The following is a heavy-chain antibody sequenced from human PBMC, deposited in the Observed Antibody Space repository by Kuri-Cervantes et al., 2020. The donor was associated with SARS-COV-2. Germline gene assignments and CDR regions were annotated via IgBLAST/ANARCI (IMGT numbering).Heavy chain of an antibody. CDR2: INPNSGGT. V-gene: IGHV1-2*02. CDR1: GYTFTGYY. CDR3: ARARMVRGVNGAFDI. Sequence: ASVKVSCKASGYTFTGYYMHWVRQAPGQGLEWMGWINPNSGGTNYAQKFQGRVTMTRGTSISTAYMELSRLRSDGTAVYYCARARMVRGVNGAFDIWGQGTMVTVSS. D-gene: IGHD3-10*01. J-gene: IGHJ3*02.